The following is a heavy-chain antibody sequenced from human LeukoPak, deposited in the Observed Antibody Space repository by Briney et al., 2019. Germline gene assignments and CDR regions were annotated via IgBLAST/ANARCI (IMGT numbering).Heavy chain of an antibody. D-gene: IGHD2-2*01. CDR1: GFTVSSNY. J-gene: IGHJ4*02. V-gene: IGHV3-66*01. CDR2: IYSGGST. CDR3: ARGQHCSSTSCYSFDY. Sequence: GGSLRLSCAASGFTVSSNYMSWVRQAPGKGLEWVSVIYSGGSTYYADSVKGRFTISRDNSKNTLYLQMNSLRAEDTAVYYCARGQHCSSTSCYSFDYWGQGTLVTVSS.